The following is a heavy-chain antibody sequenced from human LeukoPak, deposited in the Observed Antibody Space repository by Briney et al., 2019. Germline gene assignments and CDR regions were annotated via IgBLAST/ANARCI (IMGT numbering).Heavy chain of an antibody. J-gene: IGHJ6*03. D-gene: IGHD2-2*01. V-gene: IGHV1-69*05. CDR1: GGTFSSYA. CDR3: ARGVTSTYYYMDV. Sequence: ASVKVSCKASGGTFSSYAISWVRQAPGQGLEWMGGIIPIFGTANYAQKFQGRVTITTDESTSTAYMELSSLRSEDTAVYYCARGVTSTYYYMDVWGKGTRSPSP. CDR2: IIPIFGTA.